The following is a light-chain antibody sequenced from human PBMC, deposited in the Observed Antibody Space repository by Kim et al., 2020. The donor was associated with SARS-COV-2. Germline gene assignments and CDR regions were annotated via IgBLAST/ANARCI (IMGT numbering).Light chain of an antibody. CDR1: QSVSSN. CDR2: GAS. CDR3: QQYNNWLPLT. Sequence: SPGERATPSCRASQSVSSNLAWYQQKPGQAPRLLIYGASTRATGIPARFSGSGSGTEFTLTISSLQSEDFAVYYCQQYNNWLPLTFGGGTKVDIK. J-gene: IGKJ4*01. V-gene: IGKV3-15*01.